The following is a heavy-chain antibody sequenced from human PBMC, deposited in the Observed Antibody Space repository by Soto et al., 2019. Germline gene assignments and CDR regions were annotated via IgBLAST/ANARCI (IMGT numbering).Heavy chain of an antibody. Sequence: GASVKVSCKASGYTFTGYYMHWVRQAPGQGLEWMGWINPNSGGTNYAQKFQGRVTMTRDTSISTAYMELRRLRSDDTAVYYCARGAGAGSSSWYECWGQGTLVTVSS. CDR1: GYTFTGYY. V-gene: IGHV1-2*02. J-gene: IGHJ5*01. D-gene: IGHD6-13*01. CDR3: ARGAGAGSSSWYEC. CDR2: INPNSGGT.